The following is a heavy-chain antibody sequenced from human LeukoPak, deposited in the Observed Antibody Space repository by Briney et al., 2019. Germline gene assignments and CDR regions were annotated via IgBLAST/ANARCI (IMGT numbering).Heavy chain of an antibody. D-gene: IGHD3-22*01. CDR2: IVVGSGNT. J-gene: IGHJ3*01. CDR1: GFTFTSSA. CDR3: AAEAAYYYDSRDAFDV. V-gene: IGHV1-58*01. Sequence: ASVKVSCKASGFTFTSSAVQWVRQARGQRLEWIGWIVVGSGNTNHAQKFQERVTITRDMSTSLVYMELSSLRSEDTAVYYCAAEAAYYYDSRDAFDVWGQGTMVSVSS.